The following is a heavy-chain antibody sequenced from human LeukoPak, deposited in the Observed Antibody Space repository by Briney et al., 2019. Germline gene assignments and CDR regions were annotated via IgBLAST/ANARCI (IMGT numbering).Heavy chain of an antibody. J-gene: IGHJ3*02. D-gene: IGHD2-2*02. CDR1: GFTFSSYA. Sequence: GGSLGLSCAASGFTFSSYAMHWVRQAPGKGLEWVAVISYDGSNKYYADSVKGRFTISRDNSKNTLYLQMNSLRAEDTAVYYCASPFDIVVVPAAIPPNAFDIWGQGTMVTVSS. CDR3: ASPFDIVVVPAAIPPNAFDI. V-gene: IGHV3-30-3*01. CDR2: ISYDGSNK.